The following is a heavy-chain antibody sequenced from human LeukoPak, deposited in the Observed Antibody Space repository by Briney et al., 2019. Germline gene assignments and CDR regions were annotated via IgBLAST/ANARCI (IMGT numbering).Heavy chain of an antibody. CDR2: IYYSGST. CDR1: GGSISSYY. D-gene: IGHD5-18*01. CDR3: ARKGYSYGPVPYFDY. Sequence: SETLSLTCTVSGGSISSYYWSWIRQPPGKGLEWIGYIYYSGSTNYNPSLKSRVTISVDTSKNQFSLKLSSVTAADTAVYYCARKGYSYGPVPYFDYWGQGTLVTISS. V-gene: IGHV4-59*01. J-gene: IGHJ4*02.